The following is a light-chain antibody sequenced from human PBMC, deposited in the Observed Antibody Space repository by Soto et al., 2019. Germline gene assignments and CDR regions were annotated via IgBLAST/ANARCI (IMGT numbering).Light chain of an antibody. CDR2: GAS. CDR3: QQYGSRTWT. CDR1: QSVSSSY. V-gene: IGKV3-20*01. Sequence: EIVLTQSPGTLSLSPGERATLSCRASQSVSSSYLAWYQQKPGQAPRLLIYGASSRATGIPDRFSGSGSGTDFTITISRLEPEDFAVYYCQQYGSRTWTFGQGTKVEIK. J-gene: IGKJ1*01.